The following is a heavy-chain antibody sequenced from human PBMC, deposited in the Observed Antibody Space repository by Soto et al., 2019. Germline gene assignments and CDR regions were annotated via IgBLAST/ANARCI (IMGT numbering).Heavy chain of an antibody. V-gene: IGHV5-51*01. Sequence: GESLKISCKGSGYSFTSYWIGWVRQMPGKGLEWMGIIYPGDSDTRYSPSFQGQLTISADNSITTASLQFSSLKTSDTATYFCARPRDSGSYYYSFDSWGQGTPVTVSS. CDR3: ARPRDSGSYYYSFDS. CDR2: IYPGDSDT. D-gene: IGHD1-26*01. J-gene: IGHJ4*02. CDR1: GYSFTSYW.